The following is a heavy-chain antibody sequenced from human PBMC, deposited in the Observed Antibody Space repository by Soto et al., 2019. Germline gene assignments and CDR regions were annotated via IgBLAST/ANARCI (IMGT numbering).Heavy chain of an antibody. Sequence: EAQLVESGGGLVQPGGSLRLSCTASAFTFSGDWMHWVRQAPGKGLVWVSGLGRDWNGINYADSVKGRFTISRDNAKNTRYLQMDSVRAVDTAVCCCTRETCGARASWGQGPRVTVSS. J-gene: IGHJ5*02. CDR1: AFTFSGDW. D-gene: IGHD4-17*01. CDR3: TRETCGARAS. CDR2: LGRDWNGI. V-gene: IGHV3-74*01.